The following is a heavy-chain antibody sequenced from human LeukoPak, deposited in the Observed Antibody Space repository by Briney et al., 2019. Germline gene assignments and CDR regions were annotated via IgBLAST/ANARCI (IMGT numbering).Heavy chain of an antibody. V-gene: IGHV3-11*05. CDR3: ARGDYGGDYFDY. D-gene: IGHD4-23*01. Sequence: GGSLRLSCAASGFTFDDYGMSWVRQAPGKRLEWVSYISSGSTYTNYADSVEGRFTISRDNAKNSLYLQMNSLRAEDTAVHYCARGDYGGDYFDYWGQGTLVTVSS. J-gene: IGHJ4*02. CDR1: GFTFDDYG. CDR2: ISSGSTYT.